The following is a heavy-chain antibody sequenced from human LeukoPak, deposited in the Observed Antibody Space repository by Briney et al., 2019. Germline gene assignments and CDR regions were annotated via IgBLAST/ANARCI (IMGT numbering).Heavy chain of an antibody. CDR2: ISGSGGST. CDR1: GFTFSSYG. CDR3: AKEPLVSYASSHKDY. J-gene: IGHJ4*02. V-gene: IGHV3-23*01. D-gene: IGHD3-22*01. Sequence: QSGGSLRLSCAASGFTFSSYGMSWVRQAPGKGLEWVAAISGSGGSTYYADSVKGRFTISGDNSKNTLYLQMNSLRAEDTAVYYCAKEPLVSYASSHKDYWGEGTLVTVSS.